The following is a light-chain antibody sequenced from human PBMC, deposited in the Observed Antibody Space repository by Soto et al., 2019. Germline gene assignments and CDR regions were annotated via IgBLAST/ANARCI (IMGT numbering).Light chain of an antibody. V-gene: IGKV3-20*01. CDR2: AAS. Sequence: DIVLPQSPGTLSLSPGERATLSCRASQSVSASYLAWYHQKPGQAPRLLIYAASRRATGIPDRFSGSGSGTDFTLTVSRLEPEDLAVYDGQQYGNSPAITFGQGTRLEIK. J-gene: IGKJ5*01. CDR3: QQYGNSPAIT. CDR1: QSVSASY.